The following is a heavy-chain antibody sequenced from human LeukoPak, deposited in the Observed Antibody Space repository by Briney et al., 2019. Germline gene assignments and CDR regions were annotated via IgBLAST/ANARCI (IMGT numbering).Heavy chain of an antibody. J-gene: IGHJ4*02. V-gene: IGHV3-7*01. D-gene: IGHD2-15*01. CDR2: INKDGSEK. CDR3: ARSYCSGGTCYRGDS. Sequence: GGSLRLSCAASGFTLRDYWMSWVRQAPGKGLEWLANINKDGSEKYYVDSVKGRFTISRDNAKYSLYLQMNSLRAEDTAVYYCARSYCSGGTCYRGDSWGQGTLVTVSS. CDR1: GFTLRDYW.